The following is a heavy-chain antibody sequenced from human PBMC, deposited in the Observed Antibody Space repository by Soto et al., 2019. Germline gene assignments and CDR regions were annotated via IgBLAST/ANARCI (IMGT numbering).Heavy chain of an antibody. Sequence: SVQVSCEASGYTLISYGISLVRQAPGQGLEWVGWMSAFTVKADYAQIFQDRVTMTTDTSTSTAYMELRSLRSDDTAVYYCARDQRYYGSGYYYSDSWGQGTLVTVSS. CDR1: GYTLISYG. D-gene: IGHD4-17*01. CDR2: MSAFTVKA. J-gene: IGHJ1*01. V-gene: IGHV1-18*04. CDR3: ARDQRYYGSGYYYSDS.